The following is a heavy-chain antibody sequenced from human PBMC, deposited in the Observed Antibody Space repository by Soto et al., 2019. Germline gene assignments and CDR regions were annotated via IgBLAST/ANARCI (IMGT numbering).Heavy chain of an antibody. J-gene: IGHJ6*02. D-gene: IGHD5-12*01. CDR1: GCTFSSYA. CDR2: IIPIFGTA. Sequence: SVKVSCKASGCTFSSYAISWVRQAPGQGLEWMGGIIPIFGTANYAQKFQGRVTITADESTSTAYMELSSLRSEDTAVYYCARGEEWLRLGASVYYYGMDVWGQGTTVTVSS. V-gene: IGHV1-69*13. CDR3: ARGEEWLRLGASVYYYGMDV.